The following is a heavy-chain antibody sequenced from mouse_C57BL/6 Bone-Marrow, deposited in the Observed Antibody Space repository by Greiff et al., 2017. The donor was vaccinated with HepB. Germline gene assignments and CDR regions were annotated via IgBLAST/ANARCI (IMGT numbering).Heavy chain of an antibody. CDR2: SRNKANDYTT. V-gene: IGHV7-1*01. CDR1: GFTFSDFY. Sequence: EVQGVESGGGLVQSGRSLRLSCATSGFTFSDFYMEWVRQAPGKGLEWIAASRNKANDYTTEYSASVKGRFIVSRDTSQSILYLQMNALRAEDTAIYYCARITTVYWYFDVWGTGTTVTVSS. D-gene: IGHD1-1*01. CDR3: ARITTVYWYFDV. J-gene: IGHJ1*03.